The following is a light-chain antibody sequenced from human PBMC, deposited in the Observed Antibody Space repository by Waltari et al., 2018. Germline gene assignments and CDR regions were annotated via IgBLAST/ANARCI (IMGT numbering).Light chain of an antibody. Sequence: QSALTQPASVSGSPGQSISISCTGTSRDVGGYNFVSWYQRLPGKAPKFIIYDVGNRPSGVSNRFSGSKSGNTASLIISGLQADDEADYYCCSYTRSGSLVFGGGTKLTVL. J-gene: IGLJ2*01. CDR3: CSYTRSGSLV. V-gene: IGLV2-14*03. CDR2: DVG. CDR1: SRDVGGYNF.